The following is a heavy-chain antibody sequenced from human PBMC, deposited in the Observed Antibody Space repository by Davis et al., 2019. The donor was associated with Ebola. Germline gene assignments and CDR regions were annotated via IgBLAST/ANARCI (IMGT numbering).Heavy chain of an antibody. CDR2: ISAYNGNT. J-gene: IGHJ6*02. V-gene: IGHV1-18*01. CDR3: ARGGAVRCSGGSCYSRIYYYYYGMDV. D-gene: IGHD2-15*01. Sequence: ASVKVSCKASGYTFTSYGISWVRQAPGQGLEWMGWISAYNGNTNYAQKLQGRVTMTTDTSTSTAYMELRSLRSEDTAVYYCARGGAVRCSGGSCYSRIYYYYYGMDVWGQGTTVTVSS. CDR1: GYTFTSYG.